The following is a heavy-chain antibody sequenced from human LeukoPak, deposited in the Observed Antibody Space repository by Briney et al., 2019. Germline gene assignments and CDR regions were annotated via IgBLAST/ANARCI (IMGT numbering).Heavy chain of an antibody. J-gene: IGHJ6*03. CDR2: FYYSGST. CDR1: GGSISSYY. V-gene: IGHV4-59*01. CDR3: ARSVRRTSWPQTRIYYYYYMDV. D-gene: IGHD2-2*01. Sequence: SETLSLTCTVSGGSISSYYWSWIRQPPGKGLEWIGYFYYSGSTNYNPSLKSRVSISVDTSKNQFSLKLSSVTAADTAVYYCARSVRRTSWPQTRIYYYYYMDVWGKGTTVTVSS.